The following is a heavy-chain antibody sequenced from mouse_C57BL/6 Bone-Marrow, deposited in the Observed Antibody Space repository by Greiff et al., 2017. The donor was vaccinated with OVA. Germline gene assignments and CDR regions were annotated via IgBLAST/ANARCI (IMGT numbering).Heavy chain of an antibody. J-gene: IGHJ4*01. CDR3: AIPSDSKGDAMDD. CDR2: IHPSDSDT. Sequence: VKLQQPGAELVKPGASVKVSCKASGYTFTSYWMHWVKQRPGQGLEWIGRIHPSDSDTNYNQKFKGKATLTVDKSSSTAYMQLRSLTSEDSAVYYCAIPSDSKGDAMDDWGQGTSVTVSS. CDR1: GYTFTSYW. V-gene: IGHV1-74*01. D-gene: IGHD2-5*01.